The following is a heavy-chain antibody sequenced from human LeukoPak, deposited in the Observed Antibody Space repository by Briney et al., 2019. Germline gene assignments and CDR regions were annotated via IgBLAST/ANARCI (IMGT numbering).Heavy chain of an antibody. CDR2: INPSGGST. J-gene: IGHJ4*02. Sequence: EASVKVSCKASGYTFTSYYMHRLRQAPGQGLEWMGIINPSGGSTSYAQKFQGRVTMTRDTSTSTVYMELSSLRSEDTAVYYCARGHPSTTVTTSPFLDYWGQGTLVTVSS. D-gene: IGHD4-17*01. CDR3: ARGHPSTTVTTSPFLDY. CDR1: GYTFTSYY. V-gene: IGHV1-46*01.